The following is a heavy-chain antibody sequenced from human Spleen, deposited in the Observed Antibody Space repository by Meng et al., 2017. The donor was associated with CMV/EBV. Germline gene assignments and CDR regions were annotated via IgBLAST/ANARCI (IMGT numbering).Heavy chain of an antibody. V-gene: IGHV3-43D*03. J-gene: IGHJ3*02. D-gene: IGHD2-2*01. Sequence: GGSLRLSCAASGFTFDDYAMHWVRQAPGKGLEWVSLISWDGGSTYHADSVKGRFTISRDNSKNSLYLQMNSLRAEDTALYYCANGELGYCSSTSCSDAFDIWGQGTMVTVSS. CDR2: ISWDGGST. CDR1: GFTFDDYA. CDR3: ANGELGYCSSTSCSDAFDI.